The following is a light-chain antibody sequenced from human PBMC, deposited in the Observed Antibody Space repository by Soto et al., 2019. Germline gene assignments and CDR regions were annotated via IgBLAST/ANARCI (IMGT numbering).Light chain of an antibody. CDR2: DVS. Sequence: QSALTQPRSVSGSPGQSVTTSCTGTSSDVGGYNYVSWYQQHPGKAPKLMIYDVSKRPSGVPDRFSGSKSGNTASLTISGLQAEDEADSYCCSYAGSYTLVFGGGTKLTVL. CDR1: SSDVGGYNY. V-gene: IGLV2-11*01. J-gene: IGLJ2*01. CDR3: CSYAGSYTLV.